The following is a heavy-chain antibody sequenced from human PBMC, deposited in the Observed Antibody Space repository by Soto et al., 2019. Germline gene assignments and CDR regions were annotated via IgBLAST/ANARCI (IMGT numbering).Heavy chain of an antibody. J-gene: IGHJ6*02. V-gene: IGHV1-8*01. Sequence: QVQLVQSGAEVKKPGASVKVSCKASGYTFTSYDINWVRQTTGQGLEWMGWMNPNSGNTGYAQQFQGRVTMTRNTSISTAYMELSSLRSEDTAVYYCARERTGTTSMDVWGQGTTVTVSS. CDR1: GYTFTSYD. CDR2: MNPNSGNT. CDR3: ARERTGTTSMDV. D-gene: IGHD1-1*01.